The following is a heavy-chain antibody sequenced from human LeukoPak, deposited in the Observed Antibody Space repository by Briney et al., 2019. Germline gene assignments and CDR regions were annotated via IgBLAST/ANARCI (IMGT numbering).Heavy chain of an antibody. D-gene: IGHD1-7*01. J-gene: IGHJ5*02. V-gene: IGHV3-48*01. Sequence: ISGSGGSTYYADSVKGRFTISRDNAKNSLYLQMNSLRAEDTAVYYCAREYNWNYGRFDPWGQGTLVAVSS. CDR2: ISGSGGST. CDR3: AREYNWNYGRFDP.